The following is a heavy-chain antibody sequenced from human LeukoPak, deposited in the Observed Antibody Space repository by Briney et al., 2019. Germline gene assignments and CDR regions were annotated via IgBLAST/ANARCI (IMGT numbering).Heavy chain of an antibody. Sequence: SETLSLTCAVSGYSISSGYYWGWIRQPPGQGLAWIGSIYHSGSTYYNPSLKSRVTISVDTSKNQFSLKLSSVTAADPAVYYCARESPGGGGDYWGQGTLVTVSS. CDR3: ARESPGGGGDY. J-gene: IGHJ4*02. V-gene: IGHV4-38-2*02. D-gene: IGHD3-16*01. CDR1: GYSISSGYY. CDR2: IYHSGST.